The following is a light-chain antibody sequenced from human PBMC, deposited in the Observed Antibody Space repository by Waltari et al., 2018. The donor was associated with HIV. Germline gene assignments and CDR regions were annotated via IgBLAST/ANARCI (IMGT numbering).Light chain of an antibody. Sequence: DIVMAQSPDSLAVSLGERATIHCKSSQRILYTSNNQNYLAWYQQKPGQPPKLLIYWASSRESGVPDRFSGSGSGTEFTLTITSLQAEDVAVYYCQQYYITPWTFGQGTKVEIK. J-gene: IGKJ1*01. CDR3: QQYYITPWT. CDR1: QRILYTSNNQNY. V-gene: IGKV4-1*01. CDR2: WAS.